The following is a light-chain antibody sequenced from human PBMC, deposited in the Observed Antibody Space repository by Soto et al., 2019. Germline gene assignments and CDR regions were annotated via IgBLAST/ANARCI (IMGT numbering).Light chain of an antibody. V-gene: IGKV1-5*03. CDR3: QQYNSYSWT. CDR2: KAS. J-gene: IGKJ1*01. Sequence: DIQMTQPPSTPSASVGDRVTMTWRASQSISSRLAWYQQKPGKAPKLLIYKASSLESGVPSRFSGSGSGTEFTLTISSLQPDDFATYYCQQYNSYSWTFGQGTKVDI. CDR1: QSISSR.